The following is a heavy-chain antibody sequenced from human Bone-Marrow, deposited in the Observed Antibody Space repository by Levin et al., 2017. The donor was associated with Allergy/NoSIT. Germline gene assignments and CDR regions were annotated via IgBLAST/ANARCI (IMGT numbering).Heavy chain of an antibody. J-gene: IGHJ4*02. CDR1: GFTFSAFG. Sequence: GGSLRLSCAASGFTFSAFGMHWVRQAPGRGLEWVAVISYDGGHKFYADSVNGRFTISRDNSKNTHYLQMNSLRAEDTAVYYCTRDRVEWCQSYFDYWGQGILVTVSS. D-gene: IGHD2-15*01. V-gene: IGHV3-33*01. CDR3: TRDRVEWCQSYFDY. CDR2: ISYDGGHK.